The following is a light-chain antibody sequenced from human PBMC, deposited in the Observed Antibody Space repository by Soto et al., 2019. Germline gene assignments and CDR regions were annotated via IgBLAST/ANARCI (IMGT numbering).Light chain of an antibody. Sequence: EIVLTQSPATLSLSPGETATLSFRASQSVRNYLAWYQQKPGQAPRLLIYDASNRATGIPARFSGTGSETDFTLTISSLEPEDFAMYYCQKYGRSPITCGQGTRREIK. V-gene: IGKV3-11*01. CDR3: QKYGRSPIT. CDR2: DAS. J-gene: IGKJ5*01. CDR1: QSVRNY.